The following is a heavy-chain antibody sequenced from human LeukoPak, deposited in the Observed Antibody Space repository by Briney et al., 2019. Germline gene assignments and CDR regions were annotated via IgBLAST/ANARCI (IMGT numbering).Heavy chain of an antibody. J-gene: IGHJ4*02. D-gene: IGHD6-13*01. V-gene: IGHV3-11*04. CDR2: ISSSGSTI. Sequence: GGSLRLSCAASGFTFSDYYMSWIRQAPGKGLEWVSYISSSGSTIYYADSVKGRFTISRDNAKNSLYLQMNSLRAEDTAVYYCARYTTAGYSDWYGPSFDYWGQGTLVTVSS. CDR1: GFTFSDYY. CDR3: ARYTTAGYSDWYGPSFDY.